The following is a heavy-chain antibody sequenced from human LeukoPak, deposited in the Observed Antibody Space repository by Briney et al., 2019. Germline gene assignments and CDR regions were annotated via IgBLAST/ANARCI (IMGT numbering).Heavy chain of an antibody. CDR2: INPNSGGT. CDR3: ARDDPYCSGGSCYTFDY. J-gene: IGHJ4*02. V-gene: IGHV1-2*02. D-gene: IGHD2-15*01. Sequence: ASVKVSCKASGYTLTGYYMHWVRQAPGQGLEWMGWINPNSGGTNYAQKFQGRVAMTRDTSISTAYMELSRLRSDDTAVYYCARDDPYCSGGSCYTFDYWGQGTLVAVSS. CDR1: GYTLTGYY.